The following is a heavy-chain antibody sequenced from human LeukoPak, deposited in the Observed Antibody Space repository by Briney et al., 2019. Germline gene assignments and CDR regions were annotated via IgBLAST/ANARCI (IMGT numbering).Heavy chain of an antibody. CDR3: ADLGYTD. CDR2: IKNDGSDK. CDR1: GFSLSSSC. Sequence: GGSLRLSCEASGFSLSSSCMTWVRQAPGKGLEWVATIKNDGSDKCYVDSVKGRFTLSRDNAKSSLYLQMNSLRVEDTAVYYCADLGYTDGGQGTLVTVSS. J-gene: IGHJ4*02. D-gene: IGHD2-15*01. V-gene: IGHV3-7*01.